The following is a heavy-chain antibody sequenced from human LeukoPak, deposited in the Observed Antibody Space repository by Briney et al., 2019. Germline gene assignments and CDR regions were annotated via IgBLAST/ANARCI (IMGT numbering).Heavy chain of an antibody. J-gene: IGHJ6*03. CDR2: IRYDGSNK. Sequence: PGGSLRLSCAASGFTFSSYWMHWVRQAPGKGLEWVAFIRYDGSNKYYTDSVKGRFTISRDNSKNTLYLQMNSLRAEDTAVYYCAKGRGWEASYYYYYMDVWGKGTTVTISS. V-gene: IGHV3-30*02. CDR3: AKGRGWEASYYYYYMDV. CDR1: GFTFSSYW. D-gene: IGHD1-26*01.